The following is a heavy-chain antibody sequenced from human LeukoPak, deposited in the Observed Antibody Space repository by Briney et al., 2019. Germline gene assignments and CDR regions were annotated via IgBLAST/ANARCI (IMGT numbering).Heavy chain of an antibody. CDR1: GFTFDDYG. D-gene: IGHD6-19*01. CDR2: IYTSGST. J-gene: IGHJ4*02. Sequence: GSLRLSCAASGFTFDDYGMSWVRQAPGKGLEWIGRIYTSGSTNYNPSLKSRVTMSVDTSKNQFSLKLSSVTAADTAVYYCARSAKGIAVAGREFDYWGQGTLVTVSS. CDR3: ARSAKGIAVAGREFDY. V-gene: IGHV4-59*10.